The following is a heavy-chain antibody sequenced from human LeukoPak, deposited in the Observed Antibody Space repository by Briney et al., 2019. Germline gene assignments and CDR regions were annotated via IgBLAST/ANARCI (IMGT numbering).Heavy chain of an antibody. Sequence: GGSLRLSCAASGFTFSSYSMNWVRQAPGKGLEWVSYISSSSSTIYYADSVKGRFTISRDNAKNSLYLQMNSLRAEDTAVYYCARTWEYCCSTSCYSSDYWGQGTLVTVSS. CDR1: GFTFSSYS. J-gene: IGHJ4*02. CDR3: ARTWEYCCSTSCYSSDY. CDR2: ISSSSSTI. D-gene: IGHD2-2*02. V-gene: IGHV3-48*04.